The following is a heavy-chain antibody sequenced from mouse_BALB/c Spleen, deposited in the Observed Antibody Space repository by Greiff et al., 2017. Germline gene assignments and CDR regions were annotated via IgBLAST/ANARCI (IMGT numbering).Heavy chain of an antibody. D-gene: IGHD2-4*01. J-gene: IGHJ3*01. CDR1: GYTFTSYW. CDR2: INPSTGYT. V-gene: IGHV1-7*01. Sequence: QVQLQQSGAELAKPGASVKMSCKASGYTFTSYWMHWVKQRPGQGLEWIGYINPSTGYTEYNQKFKDKATLTADKSSSTAYMQLSSLTSEDSAVYYCAKGLRLADWGEGTLVTVSA. CDR3: AKGLRLAD.